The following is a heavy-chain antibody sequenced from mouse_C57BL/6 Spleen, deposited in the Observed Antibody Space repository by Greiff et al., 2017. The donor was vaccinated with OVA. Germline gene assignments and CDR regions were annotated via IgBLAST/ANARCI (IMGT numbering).Heavy chain of an antibody. Sequence: QVQLQQPGAELVMPGASVKLSCKASGYTFTSYWMHWVKQRPGQGLEWIGEIDPSDSYTNYNQKFKGTSPLTVDKSSSTAYMQLSSLTSEDSAVYYCARRAAQATYYLDYWGQGTTLTVSS. J-gene: IGHJ2*01. CDR1: GYTFTSYW. V-gene: IGHV1-69*01. CDR2: IDPSDSYT. CDR3: ARRAAQATYYLDY. D-gene: IGHD3-2*02.